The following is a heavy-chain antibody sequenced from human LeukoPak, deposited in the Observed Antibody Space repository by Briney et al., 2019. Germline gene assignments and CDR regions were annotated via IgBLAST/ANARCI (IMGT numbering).Heavy chain of an antibody. CDR2: IHYSGST. V-gene: IGHV4-59*01. J-gene: IGHJ5*02. CDR1: GGSISSYY. Sequence: SETLSLTCTVSGGSISSYYWSWIRQPPGKGLEWIGYIHYSGSTNYNPSLRSRVTVSVDTSKNQISLKLSSVTAADTAVYYCATSLRGGPTPRNNWFDPWGQGTLVTVSS. D-gene: IGHD5-12*01. CDR3: ATSLRGGPTPRNNWFDP.